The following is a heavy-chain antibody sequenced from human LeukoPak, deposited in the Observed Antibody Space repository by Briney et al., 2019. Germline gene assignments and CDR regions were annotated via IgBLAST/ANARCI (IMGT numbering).Heavy chain of an antibody. V-gene: IGHV4-34*01. D-gene: IGHD4-17*01. Sequence: PSETLSLTCAVYGGSFSGYYWSWIRQPPGKGLEWIGEINHSGSTNYNPSLKSRVTISVDTSKNQFSLKLSSVTAADTAVYYCARGVTWAVTTIERRSGTFDYWGQGTLVTVS. CDR2: INHSGST. J-gene: IGHJ4*02. CDR3: ARGVTWAVTTIERRSGTFDY. CDR1: GGSFSGYY.